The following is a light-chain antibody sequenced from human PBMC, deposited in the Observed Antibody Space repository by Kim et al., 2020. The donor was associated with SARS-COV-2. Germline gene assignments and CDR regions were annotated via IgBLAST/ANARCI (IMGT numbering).Light chain of an antibody. V-gene: IGKV1-39*01. J-gene: IGKJ2*01. CDR2: AAS. Sequence: SASVGDRVTIPCRASQSISSYLHWYQQKPGKAPKLLIYAASSLQSGVPSRFSGSGSGTDFTLTISSLQPEDFATYYCQQSYSTPHTFGQGTKLEI. CDR1: QSISSY. CDR3: QQSYSTPHT.